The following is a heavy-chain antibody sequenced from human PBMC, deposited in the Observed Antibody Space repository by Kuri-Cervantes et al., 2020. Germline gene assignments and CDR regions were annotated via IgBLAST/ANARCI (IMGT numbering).Heavy chain of an antibody. CDR3: ARHCVPAWSGYPCPFDY. Sequence: SETLSLTCTVSGGSISSSSYYWGWIRQPPEKGLEWIGSIYYSGSTYYNPSLKSRVTISVDTSKNQFSLKLSSVTAADTAVYYCARHCVPAWSGYPCPFDYWGQGTLVTVSS. CDR2: IYYSGST. J-gene: IGHJ4*02. D-gene: IGHD3-3*01. CDR1: GGSISSSSYY. V-gene: IGHV4-39*01.